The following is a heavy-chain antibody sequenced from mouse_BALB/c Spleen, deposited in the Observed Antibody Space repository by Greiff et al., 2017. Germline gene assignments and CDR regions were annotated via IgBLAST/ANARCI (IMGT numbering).Heavy chain of an antibody. D-gene: IGHD1-1*01. CDR2: IDPENGNT. J-gene: IGHJ3*01. V-gene: IGHV14-1*02. CDR1: GFNIKDYY. CDR3: ARGYGSSYWFAY. Sequence: EVQLQQSGAELVRPGALVKLSCKASGFNIKDYYMHWVKQRPEQGLEWIGWIDPENGNTIYDPKFQGKASITADTSSNTAYLQLSSLTSEDTAVYYCARGYGSSYWFAYWGQGTLVTVSA.